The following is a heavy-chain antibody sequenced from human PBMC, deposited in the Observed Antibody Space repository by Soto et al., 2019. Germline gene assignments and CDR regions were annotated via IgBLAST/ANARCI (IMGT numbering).Heavy chain of an antibody. V-gene: IGHV1-8*01. D-gene: IGHD1-26*01. CDR1: GYTFTSYD. CDR2: MNPNSGNT. CDR3: ARGPNSGSYYMPVYYYYYGMDV. J-gene: IGHJ6*02. Sequence: ASVKVSCKASGYTFTSYDINWVRQATGQGLEWMGWMNPNSGNTGYAQKFQGRVTMTRNTSISTAYMELSSLRSEDTAVYYCARGPNSGSYYMPVYYYYYGMDVWGQGTTVTVSS.